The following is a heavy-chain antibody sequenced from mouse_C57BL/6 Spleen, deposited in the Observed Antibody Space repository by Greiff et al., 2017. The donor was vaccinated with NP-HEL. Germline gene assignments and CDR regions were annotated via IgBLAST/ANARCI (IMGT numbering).Heavy chain of an antibody. V-gene: IGHV3-6*01. J-gene: IGHJ1*03. Sequence: EVQLQESGPGLVKPSQSLSLTCSVTGYSITSGYYWNWIRQFPGNKLEWMGYISYDGSNNYNPSLKNRISITRDTSKNQFFLKLNSVTTEDTATYYCARDYSNYWYFDVWGTGTTVTVSS. CDR1: GYSITSGYY. CDR2: ISYDGSN. D-gene: IGHD2-5*01. CDR3: ARDYSNYWYFDV.